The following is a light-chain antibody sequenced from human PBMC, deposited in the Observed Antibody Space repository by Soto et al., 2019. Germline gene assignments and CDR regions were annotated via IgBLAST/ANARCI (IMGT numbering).Light chain of an antibody. CDR1: NSDVGHYNY. J-gene: IGLJ2*01. CDR2: DVD. CDR3: CSYAGSSWI. Sequence: QSALTQPRSVSGSPGQSVTISCTGTNSDVGHYNYVSWYQQHPGKAPKLIIFDVDKRPSGVPDRFSGSKSGNTASLTISGLQAEDEADYYCCSYAGSSWIFDGGTKLTVL. V-gene: IGLV2-11*01.